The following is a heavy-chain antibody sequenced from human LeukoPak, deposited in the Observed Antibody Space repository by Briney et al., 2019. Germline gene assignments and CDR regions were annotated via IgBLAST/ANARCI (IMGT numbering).Heavy chain of an antibody. D-gene: IGHD2-15*01. V-gene: IGHV1-69*05. J-gene: IGHJ4*02. CDR2: IIPIFGTA. CDR1: GGTFSSYA. Sequence: SVKVSCKASGGTFSSYAISWVRQAPRQGLEWMGRIIPIFGTANYAQKFQGRVTITTDESTSTAYMELSSLRSEDTAVYYCARVFSYCSGGSCYPKEDYFDYWGQGTLVTVSS. CDR3: ARVFSYCSGGSCYPKEDYFDY.